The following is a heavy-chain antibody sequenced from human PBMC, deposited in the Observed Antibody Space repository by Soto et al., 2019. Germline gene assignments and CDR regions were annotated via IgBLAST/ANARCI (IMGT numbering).Heavy chain of an antibody. CDR1: GGPISSSNW. Sequence: PSETLSLTCAVSGGPISSSNWWSWVRQPPGKGLEWIGEIYHSGSANYNPSLKSRVTISVDKSKNQFSLKLSSVAAPDRALYYCSRVILTPSYFDYWGQANLVTVSS. V-gene: IGHV4-4*02. CDR2: IYHSGSA. CDR3: SRVILTPSYFDY. J-gene: IGHJ4*02.